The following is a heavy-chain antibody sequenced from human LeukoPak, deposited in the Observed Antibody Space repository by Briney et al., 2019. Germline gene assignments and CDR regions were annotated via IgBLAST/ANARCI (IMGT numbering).Heavy chain of an antibody. D-gene: IGHD4-17*01. Sequence: GGSLRLSCAASGFTVSSNYMSWVRQAPGQGLEWVSVIYSGGSTYYADSVKGRFTISRDNSKNTLYLQMNSLRAEDTAVYYCARTTVTSRRGGYFDYWGQGTLVTVSS. CDR1: GFTVSSNY. V-gene: IGHV3-53*01. CDR3: ARTTVTSRRGGYFDY. CDR2: IYSGGST. J-gene: IGHJ4*02.